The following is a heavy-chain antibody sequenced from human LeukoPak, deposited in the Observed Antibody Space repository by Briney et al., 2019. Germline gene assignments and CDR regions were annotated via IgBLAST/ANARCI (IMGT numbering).Heavy chain of an antibody. Sequence: ASQTLSLTCAISGDSVSSNSAAWNWIRQSPSRGLEWLGRTYYRSKWYNDYAVSVKSRITINPDTSMNQFSLQLNSVTPEDTAVYCCARYDRSVGWFDPWGQGTLVTVSS. CDR3: ARYDRSVGWFDP. J-gene: IGHJ5*02. CDR2: TYYRSKWYN. V-gene: IGHV6-1*01. CDR1: GDSVSSNSAA. D-gene: IGHD5/OR15-5a*01.